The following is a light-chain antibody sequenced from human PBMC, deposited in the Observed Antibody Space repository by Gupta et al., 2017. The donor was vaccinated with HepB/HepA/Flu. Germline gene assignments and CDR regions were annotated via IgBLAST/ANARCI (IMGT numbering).Light chain of an antibody. J-gene: IGKJ1*01. V-gene: IGKV1-33*01. CDR1: QDISNY. Sequence: IQMTQSPSSLSASVGDRVTITCQASQDISNYLNWYQQKPGKAPKLLIYDASNLETGVPSRFSGSGSGTDFTFTISSLQPEDFATYYCQQNDNLPLTFGEGTKVEIK. CDR3: QQNDNLPLT. CDR2: DAS.